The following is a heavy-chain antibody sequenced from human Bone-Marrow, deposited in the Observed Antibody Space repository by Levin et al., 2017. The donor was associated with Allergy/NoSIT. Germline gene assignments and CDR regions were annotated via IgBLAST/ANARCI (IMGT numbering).Heavy chain of an antibody. D-gene: IGHD1-26*01. V-gene: IGHV3-23*01. Sequence: TGGSLRLSCAASGFTFSTYAMNWVRQAPGKGLEWVSLISGSGSNTYYADSVKGRFTISRDNSKNMLYLQMNSLRAEDTAIYYCARWETGSLSVSDFWGQGTLVTVSS. CDR3: ARWETGSLSVSDF. J-gene: IGHJ4*02. CDR2: ISGSGSNT. CDR1: GFTFSTYA.